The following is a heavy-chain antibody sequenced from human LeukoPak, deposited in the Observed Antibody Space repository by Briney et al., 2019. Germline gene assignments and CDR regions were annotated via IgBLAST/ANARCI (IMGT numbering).Heavy chain of an antibody. Sequence: SETLSLTCTVSGGSISSGGYYWSWIRQHPGKGLEWIGYIYYSVSTFYNPSLKTRVTISVDTSKNQFSLKLSSVTAADTAVYYCARDYYGSEIHHSWFDPWGQGTVVSVST. CDR2: IYYSVST. J-gene: IGHJ5*02. V-gene: IGHV4-31*03. D-gene: IGHD3-10*01. CDR1: GGSISSGGYY. CDR3: ARDYYGSEIHHSWFDP.